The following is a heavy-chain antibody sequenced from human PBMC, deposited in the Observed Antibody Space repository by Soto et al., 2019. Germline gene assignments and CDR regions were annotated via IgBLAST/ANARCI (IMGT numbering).Heavy chain of an antibody. Sequence: SETLSLTCTVSGGSITSSSYYWGWIRQPPGKGLEWIGTIYYSGSTYYNPSLKSRVTISVDTSKNQFSLKLSSVTAADTAVYYCARDHYVYDILTGYGYYYGMDVWGQGTTVTVSS. CDR2: IYYSGST. D-gene: IGHD3-9*01. CDR1: GGSITSSSYY. V-gene: IGHV4-39*07. CDR3: ARDHYVYDILTGYGYYYGMDV. J-gene: IGHJ6*02.